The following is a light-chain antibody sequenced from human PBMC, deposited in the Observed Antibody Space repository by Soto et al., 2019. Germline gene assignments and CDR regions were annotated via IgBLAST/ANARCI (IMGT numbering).Light chain of an antibody. Sequence: QSVLTQPPAVSGAPGQTISISCTGSSSNIGAGYDVHWYQQLPRTAPKLLIFDNTNRPSGVPDRFSGSKSGASASLAISGLQADDEADYYCKSYANSMRIYVFGSGTKLTVL. CDR1: SSNIGAGYD. CDR3: KSYANSMRIYV. V-gene: IGLV1-40*01. J-gene: IGLJ6*01. CDR2: DNT.